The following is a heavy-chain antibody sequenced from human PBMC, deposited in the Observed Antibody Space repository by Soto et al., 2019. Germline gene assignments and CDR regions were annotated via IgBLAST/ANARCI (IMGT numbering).Heavy chain of an antibody. CDR1: GFTFSRYW. D-gene: IGHD6-19*01. CDR3: GRDQTMAGPTTLDY. Sequence: EVQLVESGGGLVQPGGSLRLSCAASGFTFSRYWMHWVRQAPGKGLVWVSRISSDGSNIIYADSVKGRFTISRDDAKNTLYLQMNNLRDEDTVVYYCGRDQTMAGPTTLDYWGQGALVTVSS. CDR2: ISSDGSNI. V-gene: IGHV3-74*01. J-gene: IGHJ4*02.